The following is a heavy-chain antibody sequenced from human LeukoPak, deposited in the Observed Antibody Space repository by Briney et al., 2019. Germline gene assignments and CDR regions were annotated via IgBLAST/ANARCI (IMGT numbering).Heavy chain of an antibody. CDR2: ISKDGSNK. CDR3: AKVAPYCSSTDCYHSPYYGMDV. D-gene: IGHD2-2*01. Sequence: GGSLRLSCAVSGFTVSSYNMHWVRQAPGKGLEWVTLISKDGSNKYYADSAKGRFTISRDSSKNTLYLQMNSLRVEDTAVYYCAKVAPYCSSTDCYHSPYYGMDVWGQGTTVTVSS. V-gene: IGHV3-30*18. CDR1: GFTVSSYN. J-gene: IGHJ6*02.